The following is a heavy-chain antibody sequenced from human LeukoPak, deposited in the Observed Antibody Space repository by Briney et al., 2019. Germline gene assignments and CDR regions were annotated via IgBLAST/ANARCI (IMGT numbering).Heavy chain of an antibody. CDR3: ARGVIVGATGDY. V-gene: IGHV4-59*01. CDR1: GGSISSYY. CDR2: IYYSGST. D-gene: IGHD1-26*01. Sequence: PETLSLTCTVSGGSISSYYWSWIRQPPGKGLEWIGYIYYSGSTNYNPSLKSRVTISVDTSKNQFSLKLSSVTAADTAVYYCARGVIVGATGDYWGQGTLVTVSS. J-gene: IGHJ4*02.